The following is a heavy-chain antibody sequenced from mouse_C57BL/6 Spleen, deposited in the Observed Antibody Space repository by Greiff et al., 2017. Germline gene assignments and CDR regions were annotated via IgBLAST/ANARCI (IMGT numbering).Heavy chain of an antibody. CDR2: IDPSDSYT. Sequence: LQESGAELVMPGASVKLSCKASGYTFTSYWMHWVKQRPGQGLEWIGEIDPSDSYTNYNQKFKGKSTLTVDKSSSTAYMQLSSLTSEDSAVYYCARSITTEAMDYWGQGTSVTVSS. CDR3: ARSITTEAMDY. V-gene: IGHV1-69*01. D-gene: IGHD1-1*01. J-gene: IGHJ4*01. CDR1: GYTFTSYW.